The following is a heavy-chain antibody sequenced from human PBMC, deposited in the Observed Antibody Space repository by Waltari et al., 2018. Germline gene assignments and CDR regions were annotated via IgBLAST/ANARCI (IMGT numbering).Heavy chain of an antibody. D-gene: IGHD3-9*01. J-gene: IGHJ4*02. V-gene: IGHV3-74*01. CDR3: VRGGHFDWSPLDH. Sequence: EVQLVESGGGLVQPGGSLRLSCAASGSRFNYYWVHWVRQAQGKGLVWVSRINPEGTNTAYADSVKGRCTVSRDNAKNTLYLQMTSLRAEDTAVYYCVRGGHFDWSPLDHWGPGTLVTVSS. CDR2: INPEGTNT. CDR1: GSRFNYYW.